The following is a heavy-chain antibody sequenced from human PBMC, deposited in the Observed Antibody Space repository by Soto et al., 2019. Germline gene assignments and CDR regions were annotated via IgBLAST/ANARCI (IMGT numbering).Heavy chain of an antibody. V-gene: IGHV1-69*13. CDR2: IIPIFGTA. J-gene: IGHJ6*04. CDR1: GGTFSSYA. D-gene: IGHD2-15*01. CDR3: ARVESGGSSYYYYCMGV. Sequence: ASVKVSCKASGGTFSSYAISWVRQAPGQGLEWMGGIIPIFGTANYAQKFQGRVTITADESTSTAYMELSSLRSEDTAVYYCARVESGGSSYYYYCMGVWGKETTVTV.